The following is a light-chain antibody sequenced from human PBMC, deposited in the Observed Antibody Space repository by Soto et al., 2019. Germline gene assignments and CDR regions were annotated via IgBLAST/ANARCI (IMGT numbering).Light chain of an antibody. Sequence: QSALTQPASVSGSPGQSITISCTGTSSDVGSYSLVSWYQQHPGKAPKLKIYEVSKRHSGVSNRFSGSKSGNKASLTISGLQAEDEADYYCYSYAGSSTLVFGGGTQLTVL. CDR2: EVS. J-gene: IGLJ2*01. V-gene: IGLV2-23*02. CDR3: YSYAGSSTLV. CDR1: SSDVGSYSL.